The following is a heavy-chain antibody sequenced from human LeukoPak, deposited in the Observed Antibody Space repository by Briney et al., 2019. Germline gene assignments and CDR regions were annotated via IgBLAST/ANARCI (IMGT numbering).Heavy chain of an antibody. CDR3: AYYDFWSGYSGD. CDR1: GFTFSSYN. Sequence: GSLRLSCAASGFTFSSYNMNWVRQPPGKGLEWIGEINHSGSTNYNPSLKSRVTISVDTSKNQFSLKLSSVTAADTAVYYCAYYDFWSGYSGDWGQGTLVTVSS. D-gene: IGHD3-3*01. V-gene: IGHV4-34*08. CDR2: INHSGST. J-gene: IGHJ4*02.